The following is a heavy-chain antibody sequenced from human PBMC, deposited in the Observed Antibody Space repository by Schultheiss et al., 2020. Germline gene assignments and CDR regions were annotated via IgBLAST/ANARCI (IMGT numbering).Heavy chain of an antibody. CDR3: ARPGGRNWNDVRWFDP. CDR2: VYYGGST. CDR1: SGSISSSGYY. Sequence: SETLSLTCTISSGSISSSGYYWGWIRQPPGKGLEWVGSVYYGGSTYHNPSLKSRVIMSVDTSKSQFSLKLSSVTAADAAVYYCARPGGRNWNDVRWFDPWGQGTLVTVSS. J-gene: IGHJ5*02. V-gene: IGHV4-39*01. D-gene: IGHD1-1*01.